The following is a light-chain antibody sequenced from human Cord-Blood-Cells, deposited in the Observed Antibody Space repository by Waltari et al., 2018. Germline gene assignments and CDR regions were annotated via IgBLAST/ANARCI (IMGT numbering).Light chain of an antibody. V-gene: IGKV3-20*01. CDR3: QQYGSSPWT. J-gene: IGKJ1*01. Sequence: EMVWTQSPGTLSLSTGERATLSCRASQSVSSIYLAWYQQKPGQAPSLIIYGASSRAPGIPDRFSGSGSGTDFTLTISRLEPYDFAVYYCQQYGSSPWTFGQGTKVEIK. CDR1: QSVSSIY. CDR2: GAS.